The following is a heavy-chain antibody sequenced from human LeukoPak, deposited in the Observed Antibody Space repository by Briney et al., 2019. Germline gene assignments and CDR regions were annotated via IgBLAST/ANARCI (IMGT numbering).Heavy chain of an antibody. CDR3: ARGDGGNSAFDY. CDR1: GFTFSVYY. D-gene: IGHD4-23*01. V-gene: IGHV3-11*05. CDR2: ISGNSFYT. Sequence: PGGSLRLSCAASGFTFSVYYMSWVCQAPGKGLEWVSYISGNSFYTNYADSVKGRFTISRDNAKNSLYLQMNSLSAEDTAVYYCARGDGGNSAFDYWGQGSLVTVSS. J-gene: IGHJ4*02.